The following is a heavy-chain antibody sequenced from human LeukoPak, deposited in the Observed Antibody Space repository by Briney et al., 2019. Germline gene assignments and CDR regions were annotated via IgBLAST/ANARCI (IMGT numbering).Heavy chain of an antibody. Sequence: GGSLRLFCAASGFIFSSYAMTGARESPGKALVGFSAISDSGGSTYYADSVKGRFTISRDNSKNMLYLQMNSLRAEDTAVYYCAKDVTGVAAPDYWGQGTLVTVSS. J-gene: IGHJ4*02. V-gene: IGHV3-23*01. CDR3: AKDVTGVAAPDY. D-gene: IGHD1-20*01. CDR1: GFIFSSYA. CDR2: ISDSGGST.